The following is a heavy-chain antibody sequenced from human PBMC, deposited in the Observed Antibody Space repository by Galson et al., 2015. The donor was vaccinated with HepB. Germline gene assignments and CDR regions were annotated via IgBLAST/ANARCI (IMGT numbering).Heavy chain of an antibody. Sequence: QSGAEVKKPGESLKISCKGSGYSFTSYWIGWVRQMPGKGLEWMGIIYPGDSDTRYSPSFQGQVTISADKSISTAYLQWSSLKASDTAMYYCARQGPYSSSWYPFWYFDLWGRGTLVTVSS. V-gene: IGHV5-51*01. D-gene: IGHD6-13*01. CDR3: ARQGPYSSSWYPFWYFDL. J-gene: IGHJ2*01. CDR2: IYPGDSDT. CDR1: GYSFTSYW.